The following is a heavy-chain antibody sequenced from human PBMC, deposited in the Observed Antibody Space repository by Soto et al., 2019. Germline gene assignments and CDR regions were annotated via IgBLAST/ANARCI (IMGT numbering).Heavy chain of an antibody. D-gene: IGHD3-10*01. CDR1: GFTCSSYC. V-gene: IGHV3-30*18. CDR3: AKVGPPGGDSYGSGSYYFDY. Sequence: GGSLRLSCAASGFTCSSYCMHWVRQAPGKGLEWVAVISYDGSNKYYADSVKGRFTISRDNSKNTLYLQMNSLRAEDTAVYYCAKVGPPGGDSYGSGSYYFDYWGQGTLVTVSS. CDR2: ISYDGSNK. J-gene: IGHJ4*02.